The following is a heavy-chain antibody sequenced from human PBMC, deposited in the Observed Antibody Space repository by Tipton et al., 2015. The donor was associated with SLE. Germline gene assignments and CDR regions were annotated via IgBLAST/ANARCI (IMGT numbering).Heavy chain of an antibody. CDR2: INHRGST. J-gene: IGHJ4*02. CDR1: GGSFSDYY. CDR3: ATTSCSGGTCLVDH. V-gene: IGHV4-34*01. Sequence: TLSLTCVVHGGSFSDYYWSWVRQPPGKGLQWLAEINHRGSTNTNPSLMGRVTVSVDTSKNQFSLNLSSVTAADTAVYYCATTSCSGGTCLVDHWGQGTLVTVSS. D-gene: IGHD2-15*01.